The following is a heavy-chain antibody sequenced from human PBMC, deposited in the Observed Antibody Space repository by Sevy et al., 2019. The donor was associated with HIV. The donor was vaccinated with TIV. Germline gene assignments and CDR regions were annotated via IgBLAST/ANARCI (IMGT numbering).Heavy chain of an antibody. J-gene: IGHJ4*02. V-gene: IGHV1-46*01. D-gene: IGHD3-22*01. CDR2: INPSGGTT. CDR1: GYTFTSYY. CDR3: ARVNYYGSSGPNDY. Sequence: ASVKVAGKASGYTFTSYYMHWVRQAPGQGLEWMGIINPSGGTTTYAQKFQGRVTMTRDTSTSTVYMELSSLRSEDTALYYCARVNYYGSSGPNDYWGQGTLVTVSS.